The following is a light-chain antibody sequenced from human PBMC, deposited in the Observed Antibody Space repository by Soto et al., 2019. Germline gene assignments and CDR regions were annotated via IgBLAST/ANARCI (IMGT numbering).Light chain of an antibody. CDR1: QSISSW. V-gene: IGKV1-5*01. Sequence: DIQMTQSPSTLSASVGDRVTITCRASQSISSWLAWYQQKPGKAPQLPIYDASSLESGVPSRFSGSGSGTEFTLTISILQPDDFATYYCQQYNRYPRTFGKGTKVEIK. CDR3: QQYNRYPRT. CDR2: DAS. J-gene: IGKJ1*01.